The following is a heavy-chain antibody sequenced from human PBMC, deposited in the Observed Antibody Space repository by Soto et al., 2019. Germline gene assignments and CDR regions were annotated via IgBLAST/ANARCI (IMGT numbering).Heavy chain of an antibody. Sequence: ASVNVSCKASGYTFISYDINSLLQAPGQGLEWMGWMNPYNGNAGYAQKFQGRVTMTRNTSISTAYMELSSLKSNDTAVYFCARRKERSGPHYFDSWGQGTLVTVSS. CDR3: ARRKERSGPHYFDS. CDR2: MNPYNGNA. D-gene: IGHD1-1*01. V-gene: IGHV1-8*01. CDR1: GYTFISYD. J-gene: IGHJ4*02.